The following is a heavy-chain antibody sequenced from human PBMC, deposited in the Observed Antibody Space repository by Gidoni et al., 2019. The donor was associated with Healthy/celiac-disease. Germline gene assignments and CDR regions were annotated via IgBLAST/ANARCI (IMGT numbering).Heavy chain of an antibody. D-gene: IGHD6-6*01. Sequence: QVQLQQWGAGLLKPSETLSLTCAVYGGSFSGYYWSWIRQPPGKGLEWIGEINHSGSTNYNPSLKSRVTISVDTSKNQFSLKLSSVTAADTAVYYCARASRVIRPEHFAVSSSSSGVDYWGQGTLVTVSS. J-gene: IGHJ4*02. CDR3: ARASRVIRPEHFAVSSSSSGVDY. V-gene: IGHV4-34*01. CDR2: INHSGST. CDR1: GGSFSGYY.